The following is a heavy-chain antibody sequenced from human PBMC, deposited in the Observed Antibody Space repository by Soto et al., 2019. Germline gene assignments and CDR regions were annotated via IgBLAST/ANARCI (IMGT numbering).Heavy chain of an antibody. D-gene: IGHD6-13*01. CDR3: ARHSSSWPIFDY. CDR1: GGSIGNSY. J-gene: IGHJ4*02. Sequence: SETLSLTCTFSGGSIGNSYWSLIRQSPGKGLEWIGYIYYSGSSNYNPSLKSRVSISVDTSKNQFSLKLSSVTAADTAVYYCARHSSSWPIFDYWGQGTPVTVPQ. CDR2: IYYSGSS. V-gene: IGHV4-59*08.